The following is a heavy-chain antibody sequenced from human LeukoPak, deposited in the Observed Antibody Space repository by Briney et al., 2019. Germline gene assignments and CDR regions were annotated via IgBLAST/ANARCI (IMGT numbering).Heavy chain of an antibody. Sequence: GGSLRLSCAASGFTFDDYGVGWVRQAPGKGLEWVSGINWNGGNTGYADSVKGRFTISRDNAKNSLYLQMNSLRAEDTALYYCARAYSGYENYYYYYYMDVWGKGTTVTVSS. V-gene: IGHV3-20*04. J-gene: IGHJ6*03. CDR3: ARAYSGYENYYYYYYMDV. CDR1: GFTFDDYG. CDR2: INWNGGNT. D-gene: IGHD5-12*01.